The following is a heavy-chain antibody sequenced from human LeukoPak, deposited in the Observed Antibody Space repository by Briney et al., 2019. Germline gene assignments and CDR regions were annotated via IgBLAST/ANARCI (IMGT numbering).Heavy chain of an antibody. J-gene: IGHJ4*02. CDR1: GYSFTSYW. Sequence: GESLKISCKGSGYSFTSYWIGWVRQLPGKGLEWMGIIYPGDSDTRYSPSFQGQVTISADKSISTAYLQWSSLKASDTAMYYCARTVLRYFDWSPAGGFDYWGQGTLATVSS. V-gene: IGHV5-51*01. CDR2: IYPGDSDT. D-gene: IGHD3-9*01. CDR3: ARTVLRYFDWSPAGGFDY.